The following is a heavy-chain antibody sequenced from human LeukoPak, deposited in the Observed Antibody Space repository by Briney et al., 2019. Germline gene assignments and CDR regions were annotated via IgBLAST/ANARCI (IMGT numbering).Heavy chain of an antibody. CDR3: TRSGLTGMREYPRADYYYYDMDV. Sequence: PSETLSLTCAVHGGSFSGYYWSWIRQPPGKGLEWIGEINHSGSTNYNPSLKSRVTISVDTSKNQFSLKLSSVTAADTAVYFCTRSGLTGMREYPRADYYYYDMDVWGQGTAVTVSS. CDR2: INHSGST. V-gene: IGHV4-34*01. J-gene: IGHJ6*01. CDR1: GGSFSGYY. D-gene: IGHD2-2*02.